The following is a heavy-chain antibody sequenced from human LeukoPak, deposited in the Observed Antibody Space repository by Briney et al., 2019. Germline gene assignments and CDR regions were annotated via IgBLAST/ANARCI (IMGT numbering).Heavy chain of an antibody. V-gene: IGHV1-2*02. CDR2: INPNSGGT. CDR1: RYTFTSYY. D-gene: IGHD2-15*01. J-gene: IGHJ4*02. Sequence: ASVKVSCKASRYTFTSYYMHWVRQAPGQGLEWMGWINPNSGGTNYAQKFQGRVTMTRDTSISTAYMELSRLRSDDTAVYYCARDHLDCSGGSCYSSGFDYWGQGTLVTVSS. CDR3: ARDHLDCSGGSCYSSGFDY.